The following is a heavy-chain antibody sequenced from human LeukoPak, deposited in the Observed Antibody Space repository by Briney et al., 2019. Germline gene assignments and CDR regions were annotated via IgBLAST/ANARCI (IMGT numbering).Heavy chain of an antibody. J-gene: IGHJ4*02. CDR2: IYYSGSN. CDR1: GGSLSSYY. CDR3: ARGIAAAGNFDY. Sequence: SETLSLTCTVSGGSLSSYYWSCIRHPPGRGLEWIGYIYYSGSNNYNPSLKSRVTISVDTSKNQFSLKLSSVTAADTAVYYCARGIAAAGNFDYWGQGTLVTVSS. V-gene: IGHV4-59*01. D-gene: IGHD6-13*01.